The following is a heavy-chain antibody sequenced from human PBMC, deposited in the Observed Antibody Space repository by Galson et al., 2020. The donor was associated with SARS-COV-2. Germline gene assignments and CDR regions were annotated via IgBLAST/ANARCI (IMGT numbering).Heavy chain of an antibody. Sequence: SVKVSCKAFVGNFRNYVISWVRQAPGQGLEWMGGIIPIFGAAIYAQQFHGRLTITADESTSTAYMELRSLRSEDTALYYGARDSPPYNTSRVGLYAWGQGTTVTVSS. CDR2: IIPIFGAA. CDR3: ARDSPPYNTSRVGLYA. J-gene: IGHJ6*02. V-gene: IGHV1-69*13. D-gene: IGHD1-20*01. CDR1: VGNFRNYV.